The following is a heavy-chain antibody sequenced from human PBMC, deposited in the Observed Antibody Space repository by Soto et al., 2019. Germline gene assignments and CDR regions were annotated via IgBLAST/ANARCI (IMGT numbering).Heavy chain of an antibody. D-gene: IGHD2-15*01. CDR1: GGTFSSYA. CDR3: AGSVRGYRGYCSGRSCPPFDAFDI. CDR2: VIPIFGTA. J-gene: IGHJ3*02. Sequence: QVQLVQSGAEVKKPGSSVKVSCKASGGTFSSYAISWVRQAPGQGLEWMGGVIPIFGTANYAQKFQGRVTITVAESTRTAYMELSSQRSEDTAVYYCAGSVRGYRGYCSGRSCPPFDAFDIWGQGTMVPVPS. V-gene: IGHV1-69*01.